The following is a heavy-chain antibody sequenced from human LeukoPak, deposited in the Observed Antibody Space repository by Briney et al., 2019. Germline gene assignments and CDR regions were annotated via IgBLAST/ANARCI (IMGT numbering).Heavy chain of an antibody. D-gene: IGHD1-26*01. CDR2: ISWNSGSI. CDR3: AKDRQWKLRGDYFDY. CDR1: GFTFDDYA. Sequence: GGSLRLSCAASGFTFDDYAMHWVRQAPGKGLEWVSGISWNSGSIGYADSVKGRFTISRDNAKNSLYLQMNSLRAEDTALYYCAKDRQWKLRGDYFDYWGQGTLVTVSS. V-gene: IGHV3-9*01. J-gene: IGHJ4*02.